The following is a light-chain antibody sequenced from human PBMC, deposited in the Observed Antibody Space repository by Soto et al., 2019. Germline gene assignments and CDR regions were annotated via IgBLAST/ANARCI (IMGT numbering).Light chain of an antibody. CDR2: KAS. J-gene: IGKJ1*01. CDR3: QHYNSYSEA. Sequence: DIQMTQSPSFLSASAGDRVTITCRASQTISSWLAWYQQKPGKAPKRLIYKASTLKSGVPSRFSGSGSGTEFTLTISSLQPDDFATYYCQHYNSYSEAFGQGTK. V-gene: IGKV1-5*03. CDR1: QTISSW.